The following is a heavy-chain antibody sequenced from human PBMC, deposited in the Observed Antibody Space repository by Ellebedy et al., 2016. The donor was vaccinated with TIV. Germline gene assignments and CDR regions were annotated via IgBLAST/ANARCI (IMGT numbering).Heavy chain of an antibody. CDR1: GYTFTSYA. CDR3: ATYLAVAGPHAFDI. Sequence: AASVKVSCKASGYTFTSYAFNWVRQAPGQGLEWMGRIIPSIGIANYAQKFQGRVTITADKSTSTAYMELSSLRSEDTAVYYCATYLAVAGPHAFDIWGQGTMVTVSS. D-gene: IGHD6-19*01. V-gene: IGHV1-69*04. CDR2: IIPSIGIA. J-gene: IGHJ3*02.